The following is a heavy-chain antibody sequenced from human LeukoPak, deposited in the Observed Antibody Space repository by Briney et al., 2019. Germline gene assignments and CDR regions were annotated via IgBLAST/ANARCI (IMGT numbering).Heavy chain of an antibody. Sequence: GRTLRLSCAASGFTFSSYSMNWVRQAPGKGLEWVSSISSSSSYIYYADSVKGRFTISRDNAKNSLYLQMNSLRAEDTAVYYCARLAAAGTGDYWGEGTLVTVSS. V-gene: IGHV3-21*01. CDR1: GFTFSSYS. CDR3: ARLAAAGTGDY. CDR2: ISSSSSYI. J-gene: IGHJ4*02. D-gene: IGHD6-13*01.